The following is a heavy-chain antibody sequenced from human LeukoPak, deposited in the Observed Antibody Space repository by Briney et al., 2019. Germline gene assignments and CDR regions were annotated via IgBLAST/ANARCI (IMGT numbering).Heavy chain of an antibody. CDR3: VSAYAGILDE. CDR1: GFTFSSYE. V-gene: IGHV3-48*03. Sequence: PGGSLRLSCAASGFTFSSYEMNWVRQAPGKGLEWVSYVSANGDTIYYADSVRGRFTISRDNAKNSLFLLMNSLRAEDTAVYYCVSAYAGILDEWRKGTLVTVSS. CDR2: VSANGDTI. J-gene: IGHJ4*02. D-gene: IGHD2-2*01.